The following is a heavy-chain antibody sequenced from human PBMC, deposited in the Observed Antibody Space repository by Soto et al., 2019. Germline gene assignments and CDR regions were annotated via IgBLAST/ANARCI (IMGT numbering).Heavy chain of an antibody. CDR2: ISSSNTYI. CDR1: GFTFSSYS. V-gene: IGHV3-21*06. Sequence: GGSLRLSCAASGFTFSSYSMNWVRQAPGKGLEWVSSISSSNTYIYYADSVKGRFTISRDNAKNSLYLQMNRLRAEDTAVYYCAREFDVARPFDYWGQGTLVTVSS. CDR3: AREFDVARPFDY. D-gene: IGHD2-15*01. J-gene: IGHJ4*02.